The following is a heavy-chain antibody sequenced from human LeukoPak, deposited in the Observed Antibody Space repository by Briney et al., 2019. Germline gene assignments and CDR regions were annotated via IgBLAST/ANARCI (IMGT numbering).Heavy chain of an antibody. CDR1: GYTFTSYY. Sequence: ASVTVSFKASGYTFTSYYMHWVRQAPGQGLEGMGIINPSGGSTSYAQKFQGRVTMTRDMSTSTVYMELSSLRSEDTAVYYCARGGSNLAAILSYWGQGTLVTVSS. J-gene: IGHJ4*02. CDR3: ARGGSNLAAILSY. D-gene: IGHD6-13*01. V-gene: IGHV1-46*01. CDR2: INPSGGST.